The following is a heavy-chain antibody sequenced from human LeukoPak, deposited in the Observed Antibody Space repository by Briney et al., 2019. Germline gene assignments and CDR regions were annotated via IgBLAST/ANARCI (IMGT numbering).Heavy chain of an antibody. V-gene: IGHV4-34*01. CDR3: ARGYYDILTGPGWFDP. CDR2: INHSGST. J-gene: IGHJ5*02. CDR1: GGSFSGYY. Sequence: KSSETLSLTCAVYGGSFSGYYWSWIRQPPGKGLEWIGVINHSGSTNYNPSLKSRVTISVDTSKNQFSLKLSSVTAADTAVYYCARGYYDILTGPGWFDPWGQGTLVTVSS. D-gene: IGHD3-9*01.